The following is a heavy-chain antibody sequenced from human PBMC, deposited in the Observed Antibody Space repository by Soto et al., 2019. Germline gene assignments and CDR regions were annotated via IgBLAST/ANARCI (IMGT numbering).Heavy chain of an antibody. J-gene: IGHJ6*02. V-gene: IGHV4-30-4*01. CDR1: GESISSGDHY. CDR2: IYYSGNT. D-gene: IGHD2-15*01. Sequence: SETLSLTCTVSGESISSGDHYWSWVRQSPGEGLEWIGFIYYSGNTYYNPSLKSRVSMSVDTSNNQFSLKLNSVTAADTAVYYCARDAGYCNSVSCYPYNMDVWGQGTTVTVS. CDR3: ARDAGYCNSVSCYPYNMDV.